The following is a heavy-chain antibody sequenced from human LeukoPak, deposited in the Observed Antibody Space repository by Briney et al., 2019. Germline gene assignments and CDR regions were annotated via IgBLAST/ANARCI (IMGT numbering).Heavy chain of an antibody. CDR2: ISGSGGST. Sequence: PGGSLRLSCAASGFTFSSYAMSWVRQAPGKGLEWVSAISGSGGSTYSADSVKGRFTISRDNSKNTLYLQMNSLRAEDTAVYYCAKERGDYVWGSYRYTAHAFDIWGQGTMVTVSS. J-gene: IGHJ3*02. V-gene: IGHV3-23*01. CDR1: GFTFSSYA. CDR3: AKERGDYVWGSYRYTAHAFDI. D-gene: IGHD3-16*02.